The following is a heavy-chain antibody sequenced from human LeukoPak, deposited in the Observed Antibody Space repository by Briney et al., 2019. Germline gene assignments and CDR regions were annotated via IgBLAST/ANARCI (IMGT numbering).Heavy chain of an antibody. V-gene: IGHV4-59*01. CDR3: ASFDCSSTSCYFDY. CDR1: GGSISSYY. J-gene: IGHJ4*02. Sequence: KTSETLSLTCIVSGGSISSYYWSWIRQPPGKGLEWIGYIYYSGSTNYNPSLKSRVTISVDTSKNQFSLKLSSVTAADTAVYYCASFDCSSTSCYFDYWGQGTLVTVSS. D-gene: IGHD2-2*01. CDR2: IYYSGST.